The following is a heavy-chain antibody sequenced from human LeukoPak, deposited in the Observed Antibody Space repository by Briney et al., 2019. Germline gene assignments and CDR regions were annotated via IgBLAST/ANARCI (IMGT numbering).Heavy chain of an antibody. D-gene: IGHD2-2*01. J-gene: IGHJ5*02. CDR2: FDPEDGET. CDR1: GYTLTELS. CDR3: ATVYCSSTSCYDWFDP. Sequence: ASVKVSCKVSGYTLTELSMHWVRQAPGKGREWMGGFDPEDGETIYAQKFQGRVTMTGDTSTDTAYMELSSLRSEDTAVYYCATVYCSSTSCYDWFDPWGQGTLVTVSS. V-gene: IGHV1-24*01.